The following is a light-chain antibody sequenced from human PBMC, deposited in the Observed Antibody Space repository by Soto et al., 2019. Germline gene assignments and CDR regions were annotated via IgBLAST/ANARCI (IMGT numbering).Light chain of an antibody. J-gene: IGLJ1*01. CDR3: QSYDSSLGGFYV. CDR1: SSSIGAGYD. Sequence: QSVLTQPPSVSGAPGQRVTISCTGSSSSIGAGYDVHWYQQLPGTAPKLLIFGNTNRPPGVPARFSASKSGTSASLAITGLQAEDEADYYCQSYDSSLGGFYVFGTGTKLHRP. V-gene: IGLV1-40*01. CDR2: GNT.